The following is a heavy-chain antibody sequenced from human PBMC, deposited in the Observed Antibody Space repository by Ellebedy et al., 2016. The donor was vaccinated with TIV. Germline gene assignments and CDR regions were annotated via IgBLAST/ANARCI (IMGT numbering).Heavy chain of an antibody. Sequence: AASVKVSCKASGYSFATYGVTWVRQASGHGLEWMGWMNPDSGKTGCAQKFQGRVTMTRNTSISTAYLEVNSLTSEDTAVYYCARGGTTGGKNWFDPWGQGTLVIVSS. J-gene: IGHJ5*02. V-gene: IGHV1-8*02. CDR2: MNPDSGKT. CDR3: ARGGTTGGKNWFDP. CDR1: GYSFATYG. D-gene: IGHD1-1*01.